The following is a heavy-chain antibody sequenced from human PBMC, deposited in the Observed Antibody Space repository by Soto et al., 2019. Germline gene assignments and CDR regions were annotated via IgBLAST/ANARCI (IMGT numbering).Heavy chain of an antibody. CDR1: GGTFSSYA. CDR3: ARARTRTTSTPYGMDV. V-gene: IGHV1-69*13. Sequence: PWASSEVSCKASGGTFSSYAISWVRQAPGQGLEWMGGIIPIFGTANYAQKFQGRVTITADESTSTAYMELSSLRSEDTAVYYCARARTRTTSTPYGMDVWGQGTTVTVSS. CDR2: IIPIFGTA. D-gene: IGHD1-7*01. J-gene: IGHJ6*02.